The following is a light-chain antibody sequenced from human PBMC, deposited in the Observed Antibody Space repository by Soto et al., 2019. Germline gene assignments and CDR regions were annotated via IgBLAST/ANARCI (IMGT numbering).Light chain of an antibody. V-gene: IGLV2-8*01. CDR3: SSHPGRNTFPSV. J-gene: IGLJ1*01. CDR2: EVN. CDR1: ISDVGSYDY. Sequence: QSALTQPRSASGSPGQSVAISCTGTISDVGSYDYVSWYQHHPGKAPKLMIYEVNKRPSGVPDRFSGSKSGNTASLTVSGLQAEDEADYYCSSHPGRNTFPSVFAPGPTVHVL.